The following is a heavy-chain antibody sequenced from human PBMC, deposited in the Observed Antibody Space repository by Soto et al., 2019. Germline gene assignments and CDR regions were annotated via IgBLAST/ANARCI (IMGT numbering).Heavy chain of an antibody. J-gene: IGHJ4*02. CDR2: VYSTGTT. V-gene: IGHV4-4*07. CDR1: GGSINSYW. D-gene: IGHD3-10*01. CDR3: ARDIGSYAYGEGY. Sequence: SETLSLTCSVSGGSINSYWWSWIRQPAGKGLEWIGRVYSTGTTDYNPSLNSRATVSVETSKNQFSLKLTSVTAADTAVYYCARDIGSYAYGEGYWGQGTLVTVSS.